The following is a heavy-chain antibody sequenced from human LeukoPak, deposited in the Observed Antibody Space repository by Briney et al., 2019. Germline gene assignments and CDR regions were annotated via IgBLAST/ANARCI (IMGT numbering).Heavy chain of an antibody. CDR1: GFIFSDYW. Sequence: GGSLRLSCAASGFIFSDYWMNWVRQVPGKGLEWVANINEDGSRGDYVDSVRGRFTISRDNARNSLYLHINSLRAEDTALYYCATRESSMARSHWGQGTLVTVSS. CDR2: INEDGSRG. J-gene: IGHJ4*02. CDR3: ATRESSMARSH. V-gene: IGHV3-7*01. D-gene: IGHD3-10*01.